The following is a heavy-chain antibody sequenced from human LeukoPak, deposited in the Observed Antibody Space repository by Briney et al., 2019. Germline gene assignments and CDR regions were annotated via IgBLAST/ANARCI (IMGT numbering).Heavy chain of an antibody. CDR2: IYYSGST. Sequence: SETLSLTCTVSGGSISSYYWSWIRQPPGKGLEWIGYIYYSGSTNYNPSLKSRVTISVDTSKNQFSLKLSSVTAADTAVYYCARGSGRDAFGIWGQGTMVTVSS. CDR1: GGSISSYY. D-gene: IGHD2-15*01. V-gene: IGHV4-59*01. CDR3: ARGSGRDAFGI. J-gene: IGHJ3*02.